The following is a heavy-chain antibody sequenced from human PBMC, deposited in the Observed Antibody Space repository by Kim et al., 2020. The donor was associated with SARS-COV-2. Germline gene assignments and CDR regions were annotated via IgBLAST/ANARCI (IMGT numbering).Heavy chain of an antibody. J-gene: IGHJ4*02. V-gene: IGHV1-69*13. CDR3: ARDYSSGWYFDY. D-gene: IGHD6-19*01. Sequence: SVKVSCKASGGTFSSYAISWVRQAPGQGLEWMGGIIPIFGTANYAQKFQGRVTITADESTSTAYMELSSLRSEDTAVYYCARDYSSGWYFDYWGQGTLVTVSS. CDR2: IIPIFGTA. CDR1: GGTFSSYA.